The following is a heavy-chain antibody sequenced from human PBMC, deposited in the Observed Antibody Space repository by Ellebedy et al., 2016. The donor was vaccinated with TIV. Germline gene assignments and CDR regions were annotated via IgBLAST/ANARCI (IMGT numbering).Heavy chain of an antibody. CDR1: GSTFSSYA. CDR2: ISYDGSNK. V-gene: IGHV3-30-3*01. J-gene: IGHJ3*02. CDR3: ASWDYSGSYTLLDAFDI. D-gene: IGHD1-26*01. Sequence: GESLKISCAASGSTFSSYAMHWVRQAPGKGLEWVAVISYDGSNKYYADSVKGRFTISRDNAKNSLYLQMNSLRAEDTAVYYCASWDYSGSYTLLDAFDIWGQGTMVTVSS.